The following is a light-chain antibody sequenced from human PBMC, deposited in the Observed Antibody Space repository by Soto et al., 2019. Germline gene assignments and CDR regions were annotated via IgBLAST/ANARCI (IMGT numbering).Light chain of an antibody. CDR3: QQYHTWPIT. CDR2: DAS. Sequence: EIVLTQSPGTLSLSPGEGATLSCRASQSVGGTFLAWYQQKGGQAPRLLIYDASNRATGVPARFSGSGSGTEFTLTISSLQSEDCAIYYCQQYHTWPITFGGGTKVDIK. V-gene: IGKV3D-15*01. J-gene: IGKJ4*01. CDR1: QSVGGTF.